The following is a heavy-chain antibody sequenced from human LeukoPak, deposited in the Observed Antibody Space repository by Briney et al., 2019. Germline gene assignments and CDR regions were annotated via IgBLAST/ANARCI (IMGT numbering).Heavy chain of an antibody. Sequence: GGSLRLSCTASGFTFGDYAMSWFRQAPGKGLEWVGFIRSKAYGGTTEYAASVKGRFTISRDDSKSIAYLQMNSLKTEDTAVYYCTRDYGYYYDSSGYYYGDYWGQGTLVTVSS. CDR3: TRDYGYYYDSSGYYYGDY. CDR2: IRSKAYGGTT. CDR1: GFTFGDYA. V-gene: IGHV3-49*03. J-gene: IGHJ4*02. D-gene: IGHD3-22*01.